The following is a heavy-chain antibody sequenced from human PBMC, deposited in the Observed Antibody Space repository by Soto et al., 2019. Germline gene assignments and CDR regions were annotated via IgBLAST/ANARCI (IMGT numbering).Heavy chain of an antibody. CDR2: IWYDGSNK. Sequence: QVQLVESGGGVVQPGRSLRLSCAASGFTFSSYGMHWVRQAPGKGLERVAVIWYDGSNKYYADSVKGRFTISRDNSKNTLCLQMNGRIAGDKAVYYCAREAIPPPDIVVVPAASYYYYYGMDVWGQGTTVTVSS. J-gene: IGHJ6*02. CDR1: GFTFSSYG. CDR3: AREAIPPPDIVVVPAASYYYYYGMDV. V-gene: IGHV3-33*01. D-gene: IGHD2-2*01.